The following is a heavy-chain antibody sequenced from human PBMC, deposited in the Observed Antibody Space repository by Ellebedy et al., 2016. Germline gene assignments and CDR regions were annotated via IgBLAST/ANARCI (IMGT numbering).Heavy chain of an antibody. CDR2: INTDGVST. CDR3: ARDYDFWTGRLDY. CDR1: GFTFSSHW. J-gene: IGHJ4*02. V-gene: IGHV3-74*01. Sequence: GGSLRLSCAASGFTFSSHWMHWVRQAPGMGLVWASRINTDGVSTSFSDSVKGRCTISRDNAKSTLYLQMNSLRAEDTGVYYCARDYDFWTGRLDYWGQGTLVTVSS. D-gene: IGHD3-3*01.